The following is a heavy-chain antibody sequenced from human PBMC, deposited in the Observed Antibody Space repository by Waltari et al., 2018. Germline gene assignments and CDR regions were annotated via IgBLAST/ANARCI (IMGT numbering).Heavy chain of an antibody. CDR3: TRVLRYFDWSTKDY. CDR2: IRIKAYGETT. D-gene: IGHD3-9*01. J-gene: IGHJ4*02. V-gene: IGHV3-49*04. CDR1: TLDFGDYG. Sequence: EVLLVESGGGMVQPGRSLTLSCAASTLDFGDYGMSWVRQAPGKGLEWVGFIRIKAYGETTEYAASVKGRFIISRDDSRSIAYLQMNSLKTEDTAVYYCTRVLRYFDWSTKDYWGQGTLVTVSS.